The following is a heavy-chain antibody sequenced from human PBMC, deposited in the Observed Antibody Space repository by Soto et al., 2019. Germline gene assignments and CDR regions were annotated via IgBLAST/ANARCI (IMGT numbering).Heavy chain of an antibody. Sequence: EVQLLESGGGLVQPGGSLRLSCAASGFTFSSYAMSWLRQAPGKGLEWVSVISGSGGSTYYADSVKGRFTISRDNSKNTLYLQMNSLRAEDTAVYYCAKGLAWLVLYGFDYWGQGTLVTVSS. CDR3: AKGLAWLVLYGFDY. CDR1: GFTFSSYA. CDR2: ISGSGGST. D-gene: IGHD6-19*01. V-gene: IGHV3-23*01. J-gene: IGHJ4*02.